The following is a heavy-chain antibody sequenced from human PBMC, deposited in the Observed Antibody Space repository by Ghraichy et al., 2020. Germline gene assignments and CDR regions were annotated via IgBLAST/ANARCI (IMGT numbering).Heavy chain of an antibody. CDR1: GGSFSGYY. CDR3: ARGQPITIFGLRLGNNWFDP. D-gene: IGHD3/OR15-3a*01. Sequence: SETLSLTCAVYGGSFSGYYWSWIRQPPGKGLEWIGEINHSGSTNYNPSLKSRVTISVDTSKNQFSLKLSSVTAADTAVYYCARGQPITIFGLRLGNNWFDPWGQGTLVTVSS. CDR2: INHSGST. J-gene: IGHJ5*02. V-gene: IGHV4-34*01.